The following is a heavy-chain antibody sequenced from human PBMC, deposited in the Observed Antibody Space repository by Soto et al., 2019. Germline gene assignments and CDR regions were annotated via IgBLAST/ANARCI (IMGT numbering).Heavy chain of an antibody. CDR2: ISDSGDRT. Sequence: GGSLRLSCASSGFTLSMSAVNWVRQAPGKGLEWVSYISDSGDRTYYADPVKGRFTISRDRSKNTVSLQMDSLRAEDTAVYYCAKDRGIIVKAGDAFDVWGQGTKFTV. J-gene: IGHJ3*01. CDR3: AKDRGIIVKAGDAFDV. D-gene: IGHD3-16*02. CDR1: GFTLSMSA. V-gene: IGHV3-23*01.